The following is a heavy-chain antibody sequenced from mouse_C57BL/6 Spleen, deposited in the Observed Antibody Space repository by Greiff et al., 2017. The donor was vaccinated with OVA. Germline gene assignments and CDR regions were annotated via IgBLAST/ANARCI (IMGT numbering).Heavy chain of an antibody. J-gene: IGHJ1*03. CDR3: ARDTANLDSHWYFDV. CDR1: GFTFSSYA. Sequence: EVQLVESGGGLVKPGGSLKLSCAASGFTFSSYAMSWVRQTPEKRLEWVATISDGGSYPYYPDNVKGRFTISRDNAKNNLYLQMSHLKSEDTAMYYCARDTANLDSHWYFDVWGTGTTVTVSS. CDR2: ISDGGSYP. V-gene: IGHV5-4*01. D-gene: IGHD4-1*01.